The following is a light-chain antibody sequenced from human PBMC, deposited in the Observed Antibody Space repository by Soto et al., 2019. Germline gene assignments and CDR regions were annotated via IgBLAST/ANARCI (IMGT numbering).Light chain of an antibody. CDR2: LGS. V-gene: IGKV2-28*01. Sequence: DIVMTQSPLSLPVTPGEPASISCRSSQSLLHSNGYNYLEWYLQKPGQSPQLLIYLGSDRASGVPDRFRGSGSGTDFTLKNSRVEAEDVGVYFCMQGLTGFTFGPGTKVESK. CDR1: QSLLHSNGYNY. CDR3: MQGLTGFT. J-gene: IGKJ3*01.